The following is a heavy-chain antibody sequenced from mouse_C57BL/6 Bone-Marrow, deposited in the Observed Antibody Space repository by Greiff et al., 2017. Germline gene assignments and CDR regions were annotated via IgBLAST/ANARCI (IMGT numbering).Heavy chain of an antibody. CDR1: GYTFTDYE. J-gene: IGHJ2*01. Sequence: QVQLKQSGAELARPGASVTLSCKASGYTFTDYEMHWVKQTPVHGLEWIGAIDPETGGTAYNQKFKGKAILTADKSSSTAYMELRSLTSEDSAVYYCTRWIYYDYDSYFDYWGQGTTLPVSS. CDR2: IDPETGGT. CDR3: TRWIYYDYDSYFDY. D-gene: IGHD2-4*01. V-gene: IGHV1-15*01.